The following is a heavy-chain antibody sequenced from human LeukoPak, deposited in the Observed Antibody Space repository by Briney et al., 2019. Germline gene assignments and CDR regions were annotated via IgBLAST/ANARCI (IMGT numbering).Heavy chain of an antibody. CDR3: ARHGGGAERGLDY. CDR2: IYYSRRT. J-gene: IGHJ4*02. CDR1: GGSISSSSYS. V-gene: IGHV4-39*01. D-gene: IGHD3-16*01. Sequence: SATVSLTCTVSGGSISSSSYSWGWIRRPPGKGLEWIGSIYYSRRTYSNPSLKSRVTISVDTSKNQFSLKLSSVTAADTAVYYCARHGGGAERGLDYWGQGTLVTVSS.